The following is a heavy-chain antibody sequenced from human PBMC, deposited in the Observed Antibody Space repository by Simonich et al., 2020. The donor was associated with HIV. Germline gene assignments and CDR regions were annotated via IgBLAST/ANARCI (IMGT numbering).Heavy chain of an antibody. D-gene: IGHD2-2*01. J-gene: IGHJ4*02. CDR1: GGSFSGYY. V-gene: IGHV4-34*01. CDR2: INHSVRT. CDR3: ARGFYQRLYYFDY. Sequence: QVQLQQWGAGLLKPSETLSLTCAVYGGSFSGYYWSWIRQPPGKGLEWIGEINHSVRTNYNPSLKSRVTISVDTSKNQFSLKLSSVTAADTAVYYCARGFYQRLYYFDYWGQGTLVTVSS.